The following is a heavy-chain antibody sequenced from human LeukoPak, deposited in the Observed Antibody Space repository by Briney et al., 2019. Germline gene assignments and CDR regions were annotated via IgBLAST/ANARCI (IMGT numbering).Heavy chain of an antibody. CDR2: ICSGGST. Sequence: PGGSLRPSCAAYGFTVGGNYMRCVSQAPGGGREWDSFICSGGSTYYADSVKGRFTISRDNSKNTLYLQMNSLRAEDTAVYYCARLLQRQLDYWGQGTLVTVSS. J-gene: IGHJ4*02. CDR1: GFTVGGNY. D-gene: IGHD1-1*01. V-gene: IGHV3-66*02. CDR3: ARLLQRQLDY.